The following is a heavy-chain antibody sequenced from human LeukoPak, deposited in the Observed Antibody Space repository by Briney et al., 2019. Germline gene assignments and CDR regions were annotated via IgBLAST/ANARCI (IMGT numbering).Heavy chain of an antibody. Sequence: PGGSLRLSCAASGFTFSTYWMTWVRQAPGKGLEWVANINQDGSDRPYVDSVKGRFTMSRDNSKNTLYLQLNSLRAEDTALYYCAKEYSQFESTSPLDYWGQGTLVTVSS. J-gene: IGHJ4*02. CDR1: GFTFSTYW. V-gene: IGHV3-7*03. CDR2: INQDGSDR. D-gene: IGHD2-21*01. CDR3: AKEYSQFESTSPLDY.